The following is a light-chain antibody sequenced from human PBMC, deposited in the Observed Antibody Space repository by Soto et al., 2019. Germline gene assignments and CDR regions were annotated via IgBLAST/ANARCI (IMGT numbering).Light chain of an antibody. V-gene: IGKV3-15*01. Sequence: EVEMKQSPATLSLAPGERVTLSCRASESVSTNLAWYQQKAGQAPRLLIYGASTRATGIPARFSGSGSGTEFTLTISSLQSEDFAVYYCQQYNNWPRTFGQGTKVDI. CDR3: QQYNNWPRT. J-gene: IGKJ1*01. CDR2: GAS. CDR1: ESVSTN.